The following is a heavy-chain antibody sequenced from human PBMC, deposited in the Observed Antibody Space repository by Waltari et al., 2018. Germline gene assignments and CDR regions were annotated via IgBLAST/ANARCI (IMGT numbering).Heavy chain of an antibody. CDR1: GFTFSSYA. D-gene: IGHD6-19*01. V-gene: IGHV3-23*01. J-gene: IGHJ1*01. Sequence: EVQLLESGGGLVQPGGSLRLSCAASGFTFSSYAMSWVRQAPGKGMEWVSAISGSGGSTYYADSVKGRFTISRDNSKNTLYLQMNSLRAEDTAVYYCAKVGRGGWTAEYFQHWGQGTLVTVSS. CDR2: ISGSGGST. CDR3: AKVGRGGWTAEYFQH.